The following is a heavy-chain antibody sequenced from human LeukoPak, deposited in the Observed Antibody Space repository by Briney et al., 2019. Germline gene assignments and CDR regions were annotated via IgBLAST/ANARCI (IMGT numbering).Heavy chain of an antibody. Sequence: PSETLSLTCTVSGGSISSYYWSWIRQPPGKGLEWIGYIYYSGSTNYNPSLKSRVTISVDTSKNQFSLKLSSVTAADTAVYYCARGDYDDYGDYYYGMDVWGQGTTVTVSS. J-gene: IGHJ6*02. D-gene: IGHD4-17*01. CDR3: ARGDYDDYGDYYYGMDV. CDR1: GGSISSYY. V-gene: IGHV4-59*08. CDR2: IYYSGST.